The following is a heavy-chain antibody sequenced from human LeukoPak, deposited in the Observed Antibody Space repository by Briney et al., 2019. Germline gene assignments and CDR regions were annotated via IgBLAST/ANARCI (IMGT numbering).Heavy chain of an antibody. J-gene: IGHJ5*02. CDR3: AEEVASSGYYYRTENWFDP. Sequence: PGGSLRLSCAASGFTFSSYGMHWVRQAPGKGLEWVAFIRYDGSNKYYADSVKGRFTISRDNSKNTLYLQMNSLRAEDTAVYYCAEEVASSGYYYRTENWFDPWGQGTLVTVSS. CDR2: IRYDGSNK. V-gene: IGHV3-30*02. CDR1: GFTFSSYG. D-gene: IGHD3-22*01.